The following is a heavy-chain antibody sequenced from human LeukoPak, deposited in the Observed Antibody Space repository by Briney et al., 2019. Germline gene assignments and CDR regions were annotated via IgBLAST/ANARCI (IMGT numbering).Heavy chain of an antibody. CDR3: ARRRLLWFGELSYDAFDI. CDR1: GGSISSYY. CDR2: IYYSGST. V-gene: IGHV4-59*05. J-gene: IGHJ3*02. D-gene: IGHD3-10*01. Sequence: SETLSLTCTVSGGSISSYYWSWIRQPPGKGLEWIGSIYYSGSTYYNPSLKSRVTISVDTSKNQFSLKLSSVTAADTAVYYCARRRLLWFGELSYDAFDIWGQGTMATVSS.